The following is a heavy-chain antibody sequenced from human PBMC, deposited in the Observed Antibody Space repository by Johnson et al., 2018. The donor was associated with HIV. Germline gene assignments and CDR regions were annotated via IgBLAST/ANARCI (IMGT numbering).Heavy chain of an antibody. CDR3: ARDPDI. V-gene: IGHV3-30*04. CDR2: ISYDGSNK. Sequence: QVQLVESGGGVVQPGRSLRLSCAASGFTFSTYAMHWVRQAPGKGLEWVAVISYDGSNKYYADSVKGRFTISRDNSKNTLYLQMNSLRAEDTTVYYCARDPDIWGQGTMVNVSS. CDR1: GFTFSTYA. J-gene: IGHJ3*02.